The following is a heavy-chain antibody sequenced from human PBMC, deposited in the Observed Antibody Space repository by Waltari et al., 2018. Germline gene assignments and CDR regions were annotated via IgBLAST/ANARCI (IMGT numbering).Heavy chain of an antibody. CDR2: IRSRGFDT. V-gene: IGHV3-23*01. CDR3: AKDLGSTSVPYYFDY. CDR1: GFTFTMFA. Sequence: EVQLLDSGGGLVQTGGSRRLSCAASGFTFTMFAMSWVRQVPGRRLEWGAGIRSRGFDTCYAYSVKGRFTVSRDNSKNMLFLEMNNLRAADTGVYYCAKDLGSTSVPYYFDYWGQGTKVTVSS. D-gene: IGHD3-16*01. J-gene: IGHJ4*02.